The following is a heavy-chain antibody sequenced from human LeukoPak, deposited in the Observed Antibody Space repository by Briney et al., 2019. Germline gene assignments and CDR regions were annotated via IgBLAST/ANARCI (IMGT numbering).Heavy chain of an antibody. Sequence: PSETLSLTCTVSGYSISSGYYWGWIRQPPGKGLEWIGSIYHSGSTYYNPSLKSRVTISVDTSKKQFSLKLSPVTAADTAVYYCARVSTGLRYFDLWGRGTLVTVSS. CDR1: GYSISSGYY. D-gene: IGHD4-17*01. CDR3: ARVSTGLRYFDL. J-gene: IGHJ2*01. V-gene: IGHV4-38-2*02. CDR2: IYHSGST.